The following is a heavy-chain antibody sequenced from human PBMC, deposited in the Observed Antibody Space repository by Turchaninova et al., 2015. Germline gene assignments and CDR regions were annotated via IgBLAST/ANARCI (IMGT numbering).Heavy chain of an antibody. CDR3: SRSLNF. D-gene: IGHD3-3*01. J-gene: IGHJ4*02. V-gene: IGHV3-7*03. CDR2: INEDGRQK. Sequence: EVRLVESGGGLVQPGGSLRVSCGASGFTFSTSWMDWVRRATGKGREGVANINEDGRQKYYVDSVKGRFTISRDNAKNTLYLQMDSLRAEDTAVYFCSRSLNFWGQGTQVTVSS. CDR1: GFTFSTSW.